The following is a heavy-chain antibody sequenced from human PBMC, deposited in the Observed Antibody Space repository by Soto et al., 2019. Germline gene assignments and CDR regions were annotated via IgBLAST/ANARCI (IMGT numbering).Heavy chain of an antibody. CDR1: GFTFSSYA. Sequence: PGGSLRLSCAASGFTFSSYAMSWVRQAPGKGLEWVSAISGSGGSTYYADSVKGRFTISRDNSKNTLYLQMNSLRAEDTAVYYCAKVGRSTSSLAVADPDWYYWGQGTLVTVSS. J-gene: IGHJ4*02. CDR3: AKVGRSTSSLAVADPDWYY. CDR2: ISGSGGST. V-gene: IGHV3-23*01. D-gene: IGHD2-2*01.